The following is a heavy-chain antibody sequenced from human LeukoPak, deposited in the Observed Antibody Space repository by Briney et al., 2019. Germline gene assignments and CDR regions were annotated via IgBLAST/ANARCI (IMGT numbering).Heavy chain of an antibody. CDR2: ISGSGSST. D-gene: IGHD2-21*02. CDR1: GFTFSNFA. J-gene: IGHJ3*02. CDR3: AKDPRRGSADSFDI. V-gene: IGHV3-23*01. Sequence: PGGPLRLSCAASGFTFSNFAMSGVREAPGKGVEWVSTISGSGSSTYYADSVKGRFTISRDNSRTMLYLKMDSLSAEESAVYYCAKDPRRGSADSFDIWGQGTRVTVS.